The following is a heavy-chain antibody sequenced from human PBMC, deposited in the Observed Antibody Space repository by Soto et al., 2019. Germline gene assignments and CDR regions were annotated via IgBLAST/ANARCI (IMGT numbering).Heavy chain of an antibody. CDR3: ARDGSTVTPYYYGMDV. CDR2: IYYSGST. CDR1: GGSISSYY. Sequence: PSETLSLTCTVSGGSISSYYWSWIRQPPGKGLEWIGYIYYSGSTNYNPSLKSRVTISVDTSKNQFSLKLSSVTAADTAVYYCARDGSTVTPYYYGMDVWGQGTTVTAP. J-gene: IGHJ6*02. D-gene: IGHD4-17*01. V-gene: IGHV4-59*01.